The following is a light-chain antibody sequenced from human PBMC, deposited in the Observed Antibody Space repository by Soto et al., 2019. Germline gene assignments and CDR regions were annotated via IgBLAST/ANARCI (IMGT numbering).Light chain of an antibody. CDR2: DAS. Sequence: EVVITQSPATLSVSPGEGVTLSCSASQGIGDTLAWYQHKPGQTPRLLTYDASNRGTDIPARFSGSGSGTDFTLTISSLETEDSAVYYCQQRSTWPRTFGGGTKVDIK. J-gene: IGKJ4*01. CDR1: QGIGDT. V-gene: IGKV3-11*01. CDR3: QQRSTWPRT.